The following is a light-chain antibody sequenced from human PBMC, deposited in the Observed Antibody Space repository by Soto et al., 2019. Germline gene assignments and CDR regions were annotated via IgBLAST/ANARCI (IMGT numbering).Light chain of an antibody. CDR1: QSVTSF. J-gene: IGKJ1*01. CDR3: HLYNNWPRT. CDR2: DAS. Sequence: ESVLKHTPGTLSLSPCERATHFFRASQSVTSFLACYQQKPGQAPRLLIYDASNRATGIAARFSGSGSATDFTLTTSSLDPEDFAIYYCHLYNNWPRTFVQGTKVDI. V-gene: IGKV3-11*01.